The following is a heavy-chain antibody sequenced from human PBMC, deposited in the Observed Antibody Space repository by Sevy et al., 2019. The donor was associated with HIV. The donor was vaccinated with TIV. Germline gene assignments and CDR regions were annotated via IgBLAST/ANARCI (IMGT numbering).Heavy chain of an antibody. V-gene: IGHV3-21*01. CDR3: ARPTSGLSEYEPLDNARFYGMDV. CDR2: ITSSSSFI. CDR1: GFTFRSYS. Sequence: GGSLRLSCAASGFTFRSYSMNWVRQAPGRGLEWVSSITSSSSFIYYADSVKGRFPISRDNPKNSLFLEMNSLRAQETAVYYCARPTSGLSEYEPLDNARFYGMDVWGQGTTVTVSS. D-gene: IGHD1-20*01. J-gene: IGHJ6*02.